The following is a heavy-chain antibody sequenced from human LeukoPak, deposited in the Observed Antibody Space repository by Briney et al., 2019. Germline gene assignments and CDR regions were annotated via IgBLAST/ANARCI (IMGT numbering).Heavy chain of an antibody. CDR2: INPNRGGT. J-gene: IGHJ4*02. CDR3: ARDGKAGYYDSSGPGGN. D-gene: IGHD3-22*01. Sequence: ASVKVSCKASGYTFTSYYMHWVRQAPGQGLEWMGWINPNRGGTNYAQKFQGRVTMTRDTSISTAYMELSRLRSDDTAVYYCARDGKAGYYDSSGPGGNWGQGTLVTVSS. CDR1: GYTFTSYY. V-gene: IGHV1-2*02.